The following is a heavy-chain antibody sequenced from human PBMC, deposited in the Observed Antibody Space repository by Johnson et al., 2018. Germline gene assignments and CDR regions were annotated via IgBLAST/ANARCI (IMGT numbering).Heavy chain of an antibody. D-gene: IGHD6-19*01. Sequence: QVQLQQWGAGLLKPSETLSLTCAVYGGSFSGYYWSWIRQPPGKGLEWIGEINHSGSTNYNPSLKSRVTISVDTSKDQFSRKLSSVTAADTAVYYCARGSRQYSSGWYYFQHWGQGTLVTVSS. CDR2: INHSGST. V-gene: IGHV4-34*01. CDR1: GGSFSGYY. CDR3: ARGSRQYSSGWYYFQH. J-gene: IGHJ1*01.